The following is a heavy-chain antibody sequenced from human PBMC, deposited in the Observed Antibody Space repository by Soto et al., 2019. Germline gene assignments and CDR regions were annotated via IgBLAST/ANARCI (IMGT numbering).Heavy chain of an antibody. V-gene: IGHV4-34*01. D-gene: IGHD3-10*01. CDR3: ARGDYYGSGSYHPFLGY. CDR1: GGSFSGYY. Sequence: PSETLSLTFAVYGGSFSGYYWSWIRQPPGKGLEWIGEINHSGSTNYNPSLKSRVTISVDTSKNQFSLKLSSVTAADTAVYYCARGDYYGSGSYHPFLGYWGQGTLVTVSS. J-gene: IGHJ4*02. CDR2: INHSGST.